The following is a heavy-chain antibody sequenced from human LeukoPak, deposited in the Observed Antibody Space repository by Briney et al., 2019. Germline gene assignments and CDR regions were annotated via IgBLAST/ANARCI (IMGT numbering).Heavy chain of an antibody. J-gene: IGHJ2*01. CDR3: ARAPYLDDYQTGWYFDL. D-gene: IGHD5-24*01. CDR2: INHSGST. CDR1: GGSFSGYY. Sequence: SETLSLTCAVYGGSFSGYYWSWIRQPPGKGLEWIGEINHSGSTNYNPSLKSRVTISVDTSKNQFSLKLSSVTAADTAVYYCARAPYLDDYQTGWYFDLWGRGTLVTVSS. V-gene: IGHV4-34*01.